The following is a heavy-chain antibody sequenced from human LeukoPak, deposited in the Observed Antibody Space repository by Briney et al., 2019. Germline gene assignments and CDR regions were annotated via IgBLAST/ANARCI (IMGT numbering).Heavy chain of an antibody. D-gene: IGHD5-12*01. Sequence: GGSLRLSCAASGFTFSNYGMHWVRQAPGKGLEWVAFIRYDGSYKYYADSVKGRFTISRDNSKNTLYLQMNSLRAEDTAVYYCAKEQTQWLRLYYMDVWGKGTTVTISS. V-gene: IGHV3-30*02. J-gene: IGHJ6*03. CDR2: IRYDGSYK. CDR3: AKEQTQWLRLYYMDV. CDR1: GFTFSNYG.